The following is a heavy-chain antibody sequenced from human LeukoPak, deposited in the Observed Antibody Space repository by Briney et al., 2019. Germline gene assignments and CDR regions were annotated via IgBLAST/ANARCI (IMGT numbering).Heavy chain of an antibody. Sequence: PGGSLRLSCAASGFTFSSYAMSWVRQAPGKGLEWVSAISGSGGSTYYADSVKGRFTISRDNSKNTLYLQMNSLRAEDTAVYYCAKDLSGPYYDILTGYPYFDYWGQGTLVTVSS. V-gene: IGHV3-23*01. CDR1: GFTFSSYA. J-gene: IGHJ4*02. CDR2: ISGSGGST. D-gene: IGHD3-9*01. CDR3: AKDLSGPYYDILTGYPYFDY.